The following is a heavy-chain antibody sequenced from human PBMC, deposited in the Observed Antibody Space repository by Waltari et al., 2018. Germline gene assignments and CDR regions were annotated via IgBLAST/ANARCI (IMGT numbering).Heavy chain of an antibody. J-gene: IGHJ6*02. CDR2: IYSGGST. CDR3: ASQRDISVLMVYATRTYYGMDV. D-gene: IGHD2-8*01. Sequence: EVQLVESGGGLIQPGGSLRLSCAASGFTVSSNYMSWVRQAPGKGLEWVSVIYSGGSTYYADAGKGRFTISRDNSKNTLYLQMNSLRAEDTAVYYCASQRDISVLMVYATRTYYGMDVWGQGTTVTVSS. CDR1: GFTVSSNY. V-gene: IGHV3-53*01.